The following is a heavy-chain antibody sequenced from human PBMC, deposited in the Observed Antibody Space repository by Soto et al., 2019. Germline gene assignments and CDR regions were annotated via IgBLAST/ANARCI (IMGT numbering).Heavy chain of an antibody. V-gene: IGHV1-8*01. CDR1: GYTFTSYD. CDR3: ARVSFTYYDFWSGYSTHDAFDI. CDR2: MNPNSGNT. Sequence: ASVKFSCKASGYTFTSYDINWVRQATGQGLEWMGWMNPNSGNTGYAQKFQGRVTMTRNTSISTAYMELSSLRSEDTAVYYCARVSFTYYDFWSGYSTHDAFDIWGQGTMVTVSS. J-gene: IGHJ3*02. D-gene: IGHD3-3*01.